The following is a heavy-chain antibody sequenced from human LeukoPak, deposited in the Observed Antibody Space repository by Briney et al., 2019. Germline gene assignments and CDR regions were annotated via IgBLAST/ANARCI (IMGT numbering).Heavy chain of an antibody. CDR1: GYTFTNYG. CDR3: ARVPLHDSSGHYYPH. V-gene: IGHV1-3*01. CDR2: INGGNGNA. D-gene: IGHD3-22*01. J-gene: IGHJ1*01. Sequence: ASVKVSCKTSGYTFTNYGMYWVRQAPGQRPEWMGWINGGNGNAKYSQNFQGRVTIIRDTSASTAYMELSSLRSEDTAVYYCARVPLHDSSGHYYPHWGQGTLVTVSS.